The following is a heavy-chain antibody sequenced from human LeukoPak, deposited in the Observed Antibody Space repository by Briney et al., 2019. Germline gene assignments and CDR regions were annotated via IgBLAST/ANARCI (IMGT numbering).Heavy chain of an antibody. CDR1: GYSFTSYW. CDR2: NYPGDSDT. Sequence: PGESLKISCKGSGYSFTSYWIGWVRQIPGKGLEWMGINYPGDSDTRYSPSFQGQVTISADKSISTAYLQWSSLKASDTAMYYCARHPAPRYCSSTSCNNWFDPWGQGTLVTVSS. CDR3: ARHPAPRYCSSTSCNNWFDP. V-gene: IGHV5-51*01. J-gene: IGHJ5*02. D-gene: IGHD2-2*01.